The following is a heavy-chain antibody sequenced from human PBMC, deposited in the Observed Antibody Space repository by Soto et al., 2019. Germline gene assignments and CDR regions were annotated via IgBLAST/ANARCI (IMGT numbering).Heavy chain of an antibody. CDR2: ISSSSSYI. Sequence: EVQLVESGGGLVKPGGSLRLSCAASGFTFSSYSMNWVRQAPGKGLEWVSSISSSSSYIYYADSVKGRFTISRDNAKNSLYLQMNGLRAEDTAVYYCARDSYYDYIWGSETDAFDIWGQGTMVTVSS. D-gene: IGHD3-16*01. V-gene: IGHV3-21*01. J-gene: IGHJ3*02. CDR1: GFTFSSYS. CDR3: ARDSYYDYIWGSETDAFDI.